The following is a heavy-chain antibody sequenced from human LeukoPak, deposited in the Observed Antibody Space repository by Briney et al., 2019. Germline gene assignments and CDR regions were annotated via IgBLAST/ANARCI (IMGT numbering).Heavy chain of an antibody. D-gene: IGHD6-19*01. CDR3: AKDIELSSGFGYYYYGMDV. CDR2: ISWNSGSI. Sequence: GGSLRLSYAASGFTFSSYAMHWVRQAPGKGLEWVSGISWNSGSIGYADSVKSRFTISRDNAKNSLYLQMNSLRAEDTALYYCAKDIELSSGFGYYYYGMDVWGQGTTVTVSS. J-gene: IGHJ6*02. V-gene: IGHV3-9*01. CDR1: GFTFSSYA.